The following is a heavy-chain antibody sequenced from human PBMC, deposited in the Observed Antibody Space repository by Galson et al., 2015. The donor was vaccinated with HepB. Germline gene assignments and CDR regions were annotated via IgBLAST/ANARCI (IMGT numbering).Heavy chain of an antibody. D-gene: IGHD3-3*01. CDR2: FDPENSET. J-gene: IGHJ4*02. V-gene: IGHV1-24*01. Sequence: SVKVSCKVSGYTLTEFPMHWVRQAPGGRLEWLGGFDPENSETIYAQKLRGRVTMTEDASTDTAYLQLSSLRSEDTAIYYCATSKYDFNSELFDYWGQGTLVTVSS. CDR1: GYTLTEFP. CDR3: ATSKYDFNSELFDY.